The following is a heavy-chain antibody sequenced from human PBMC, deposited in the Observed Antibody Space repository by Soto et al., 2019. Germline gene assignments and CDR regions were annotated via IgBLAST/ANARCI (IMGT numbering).Heavy chain of an antibody. Sequence: WGSLRLSCTASGSTFPNYPMHWVRQAPDKGLEWVAVISPDGVTKNSADSVKGRFTISRDNSRNTLYLQMNSLRIEDTAMYYCVRGGYSSSWESLDPWGQGTLVTVSS. D-gene: IGHD4-4*01. CDR1: GSTFPNYP. CDR2: ISPDGVTK. V-gene: IGHV3-30-3*01. J-gene: IGHJ5*02. CDR3: VRGGYSSSWESLDP.